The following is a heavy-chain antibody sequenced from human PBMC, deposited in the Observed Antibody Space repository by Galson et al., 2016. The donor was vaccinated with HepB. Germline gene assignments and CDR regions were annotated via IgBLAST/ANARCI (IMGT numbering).Heavy chain of an antibody. J-gene: IGHJ4*02. CDR3: ARDRSSGSGNFGY. V-gene: IGHV4-31*03. CDR1: GGSISSGGYY. Sequence: TLSLTCTVSGGSISSGGYYWSWTRQHPGKGLEWIGYIYHSGSTYYNPSLKRRVTISVDTSKNQFSLKLSSVTAADTAVYYCARDRSSGSGNFGYWGQGTLVTVSS. CDR2: IYHSGST. D-gene: IGHD3-10*01.